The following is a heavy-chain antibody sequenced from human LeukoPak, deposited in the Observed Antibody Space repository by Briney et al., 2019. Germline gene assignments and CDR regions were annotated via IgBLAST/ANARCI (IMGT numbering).Heavy chain of an antibody. CDR3: ARGSSSSSWYFDY. Sequence: SQTLSLTCAISGDIVSSNSATWTWIRQSPSRGLEWLVRTYYRSKWYNDYAVSVKSRITINPDTSKNQFSLQLNSVTPEDTAVYYCARGSSSSSWYFDYWGQGTLVTVSS. V-gene: IGHV6-1*01. CDR1: GDIVSSNSAT. CDR2: TYYRSKWYN. D-gene: IGHD6-13*01. J-gene: IGHJ4*02.